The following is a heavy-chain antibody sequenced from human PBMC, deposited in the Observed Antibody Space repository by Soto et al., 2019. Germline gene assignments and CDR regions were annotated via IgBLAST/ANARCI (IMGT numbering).Heavy chain of an antibody. Sequence: EVQLLESGGDLVQPGGSLRLSCAASGFTFSTYAMSWVRQAPGKGLEWVASLSGSGNFTYYANSVKGRFTISRDNSKNTLYLQLQSLRAEDTAVYYCSTNNWFDPWGQGTLVTVSS. CDR3: STNNWFDP. CDR2: LSGSGNFT. V-gene: IGHV3-23*01. D-gene: IGHD1-1*01. CDR1: GFTFSTYA. J-gene: IGHJ5*02.